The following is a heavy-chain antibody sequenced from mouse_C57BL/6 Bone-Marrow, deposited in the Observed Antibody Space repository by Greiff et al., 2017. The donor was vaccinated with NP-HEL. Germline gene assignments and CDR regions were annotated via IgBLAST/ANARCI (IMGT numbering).Heavy chain of an antibody. CDR2: ISSGGSYT. Sequence: VQLKESGGDLVKPGGSLKLSCAASGFTFSSYGMSWVRQTPDKRLEWVATISSGGSYTYYPDSVKGRFTISRANAKNTLYLQMSSLKSEDTAMYYCARRGVVARDYFDYWGQGTTLTVSS. CDR1: GFTFSSYG. J-gene: IGHJ2*01. D-gene: IGHD1-1*01. CDR3: ARRGVVARDYFDY. V-gene: IGHV5-6*01.